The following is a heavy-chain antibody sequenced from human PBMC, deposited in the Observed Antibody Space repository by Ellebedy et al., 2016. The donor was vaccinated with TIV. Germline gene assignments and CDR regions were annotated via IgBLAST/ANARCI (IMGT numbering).Heavy chain of an antibody. CDR1: GFTFSTYW. CDR3: AKELKEGSSDY. V-gene: IGHV3-7*01. Sequence: PGGSLRLSCAASGFTFSTYWMNWVRQAPGKGLEWVANIKQDGGEKYYADSVKGRFTISRDNSKNTLFLQMNSLRVEDTAVYYCAKELKEGSSDYWGQGTLVTVSS. D-gene: IGHD6-19*01. J-gene: IGHJ4*02. CDR2: IKQDGGEK.